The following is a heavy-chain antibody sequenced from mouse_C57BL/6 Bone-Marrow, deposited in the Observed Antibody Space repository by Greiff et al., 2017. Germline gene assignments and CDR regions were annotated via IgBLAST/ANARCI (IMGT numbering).Heavy chain of an antibody. Sequence: VQLQESGAELVRPGASVKLSCTASGFNITDDYMHWVKQRPEQGLEWIGWIDPENGDTEYASKFQGKATITADTSSNTAYLQLSSLTSEDTAVYYCTSFIATAELNFDYWGQGTTLTGSS. J-gene: IGHJ2*01. CDR2: IDPENGDT. CDR1: GFNITDDY. D-gene: IGHD1-1*01. V-gene: IGHV14-4*01. CDR3: TSFIATAELNFDY.